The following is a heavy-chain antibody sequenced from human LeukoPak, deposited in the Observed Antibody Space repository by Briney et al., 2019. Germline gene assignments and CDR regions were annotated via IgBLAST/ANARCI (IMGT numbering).Heavy chain of an antibody. CDR1: GFTFSSYA. V-gene: IGHV3-15*01. D-gene: IGHD3-16*02. J-gene: IGHJ5*02. Sequence: GGSLRLSCAASGFTFSSYAMSWVRQAPGKGLEWVGRIKSKTDGGTTDYAAPVKGRFTISRDDSKNTLYLQMNSLKTEDTAVYYCTALRYWFDPWGQGTLVTVSS. CDR3: TALRYWFDP. CDR2: IKSKTDGGTT.